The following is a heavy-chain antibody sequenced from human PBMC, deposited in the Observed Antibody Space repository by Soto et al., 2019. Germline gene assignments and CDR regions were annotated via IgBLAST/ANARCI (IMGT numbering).Heavy chain of an antibody. CDR3: VRVSGSTEGYSFAN. CDR2: TRNKLKSYTT. D-gene: IGHD5-18*01. V-gene: IGHV3-72*01. CDR1: GFTFSDHY. J-gene: IGHJ4*02. Sequence: EVQLVESGGGLVQPGGSLRLSCAASGFTFSDHYMDWLRQVPGKGLEWVGRTRNKLKSYTTEYAASVNGRFTVSRDDSKKSLYLHMNSLKIEDTAVYYCVRVSGSTEGYSFANWGQGTLVTVSS.